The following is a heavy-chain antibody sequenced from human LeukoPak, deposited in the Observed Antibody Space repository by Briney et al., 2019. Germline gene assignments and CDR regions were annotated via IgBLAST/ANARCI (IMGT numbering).Heavy chain of an antibody. CDR1: GGTFSNYA. D-gene: IGHD3-3*01. V-gene: IGHV1-69*06. J-gene: IGHJ6*03. CDR3: ARSFVFWSGTDSYYYYMDV. Sequence: SVKVSCKASGGTFSNYAISWVRQAPGQGLEWVGGIIPIFGTANYAQKFQGRVTITADKSTSTAYMELSSLRSEDTAVYFRARSFVFWSGTDSYYYYMDVWGRGTTVTVSS. CDR2: IIPIFGTA.